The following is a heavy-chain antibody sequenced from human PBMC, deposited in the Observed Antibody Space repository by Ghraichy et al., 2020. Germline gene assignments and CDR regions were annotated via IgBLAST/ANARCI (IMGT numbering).Heavy chain of an antibody. CDR1: GFTFSSYG. CDR3: AKDSSPAEQWLVRRGTPDY. V-gene: IGHV3-30*18. CDR2: ISYDGSNK. D-gene: IGHD6-19*01. Sequence: GGSLRLSCAASGFTFSSYGMHWVRQAPGKGLEWVAVISYDGSNKYYADSVKGRFTISRDNSKNTLYLQMNSLRAEDTAVYYCAKDSSPAEQWLVRRGTPDYWGQGTLVTVSS. J-gene: IGHJ4*02.